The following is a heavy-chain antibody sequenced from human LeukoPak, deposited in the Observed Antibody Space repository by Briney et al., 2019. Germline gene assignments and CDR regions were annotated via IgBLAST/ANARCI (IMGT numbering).Heavy chain of an antibody. CDR2: INHSGST. CDR1: GGSISSYY. D-gene: IGHD4-23*01. J-gene: IGHJ1*01. Sequence: SETLSLTCTVSGGSISSYYWSWIRQPPGKGLEWIGEINHSGSTNYNPSLKSRVTISVDTSKNQFSLKLSSVTAADTAVYYCARHEAGYGGNSRRYFQHWGQGTLVTVSS. CDR3: ARHEAGYGGNSRRYFQH. V-gene: IGHV4-34*01.